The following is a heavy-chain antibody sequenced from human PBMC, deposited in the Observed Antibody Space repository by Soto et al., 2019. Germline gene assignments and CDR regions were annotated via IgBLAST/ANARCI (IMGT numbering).Heavy chain of an antibody. J-gene: IGHJ6*02. CDR2: INHSGST. V-gene: IGHV4-34*01. CDR1: GGPFSGYY. D-gene: IGHD6-13*01. CDR3: ARGRMRGSSWFYYYGMDV. Sequence: SETLSLTCAVYGGPFSGYYWSWIRQPPGKGLEWIGEINHSGSTNYNPSLKSRVTISVDTSKNQFSLKLSSVTAADTAVYYCARGRMRGSSWFYYYGMDVWGQGTTVTVSS.